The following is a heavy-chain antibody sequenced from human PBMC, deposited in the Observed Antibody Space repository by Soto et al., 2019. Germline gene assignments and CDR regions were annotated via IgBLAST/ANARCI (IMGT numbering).Heavy chain of an antibody. CDR2: IYYSGST. V-gene: IGHV4-30-4*01. CDR3: ARSGVYSGYDVYYYGMDV. D-gene: IGHD5-12*01. Sequence: PSETLSLTCTVSGGSISSGDYYWSWIRQPPGKGLEWIGYIYYSGSTYYNPSLKSRVTISVDTSKNQFSLKLSSVTAADTAVYYCARSGVYSGYDVYYYGMDVWGQGTTVTVS. J-gene: IGHJ6*02. CDR1: GGSISSGDYY.